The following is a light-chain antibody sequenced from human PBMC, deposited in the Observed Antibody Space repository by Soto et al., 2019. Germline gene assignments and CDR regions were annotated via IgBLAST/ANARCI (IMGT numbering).Light chain of an antibody. CDR2: DAS. J-gene: IGKJ4*01. CDR3: QQYDNLPS. V-gene: IGKV1-33*01. CDR1: QSTSSW. Sequence: DIQMTQSPSTLSASVGDRVTITCRASQSTSSWLAWYQQKPGKAPKLLIYDASNLETGVPSRFSGSGSGTDFTFTISSLQPEDIATYYCQQYDNLPSFGGGTKVDIK.